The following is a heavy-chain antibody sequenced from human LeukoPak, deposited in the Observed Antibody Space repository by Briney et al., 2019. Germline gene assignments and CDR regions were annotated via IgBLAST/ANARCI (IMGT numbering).Heavy chain of an antibody. J-gene: IGHJ6*03. CDR2: IYYSGST. CDR1: GGSISSSSYY. Sequence: SETLSLTCTVSGGSISSSSYYWGWIRQPPGKGLEWIGSIYYSGSTYYNPSLKSRVTISVDTSKNQFSLKLSSVTAPDTAVYYCATPPFKDYYMDVWGKGTTVTVSS. CDR3: ATPPFKDYYMDV. V-gene: IGHV4-39*01.